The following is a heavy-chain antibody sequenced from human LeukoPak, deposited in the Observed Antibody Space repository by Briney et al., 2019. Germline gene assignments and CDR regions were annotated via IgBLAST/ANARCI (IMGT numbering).Heavy chain of an antibody. J-gene: IGHJ3*02. CDR2: INSDGSST. V-gene: IGHV3-74*01. CDR1: GFTFSSYW. Sequence: GGSLRLSCAASGFTFSSYWMHWVRQAPGKGLVWVSRINSDGSSTSYADSVKGRFTISRDNAKNTLYLQMNSLRAEDTAVYYCAGAFLSPYDAFDIWGQGTMVTVSS. CDR3: AGAFLSPYDAFDI. D-gene: IGHD2-21*01.